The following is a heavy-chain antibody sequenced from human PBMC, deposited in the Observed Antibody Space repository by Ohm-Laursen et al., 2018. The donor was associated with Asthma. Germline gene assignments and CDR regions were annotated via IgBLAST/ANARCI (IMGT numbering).Heavy chain of an antibody. V-gene: IGHV3-21*01. J-gene: IGHJ5*02. CDR3: ARAGVTFWRNVNWFDP. CDR1: GFTFSSYN. D-gene: IGHD3-3*01. Sequence: SLRLSCAASGFTFSSYNMNWARQAPGKGLEWVSSISTSSSYIYYADSVKGRFTISRDNARNSLYLQMNSLRAEDTAVYYCARAGVTFWRNVNWFDPWGQGTLVTVSS. CDR2: ISTSSSYI.